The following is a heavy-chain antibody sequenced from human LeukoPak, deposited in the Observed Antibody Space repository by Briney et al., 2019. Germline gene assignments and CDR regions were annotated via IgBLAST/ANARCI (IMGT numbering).Heavy chain of an antibody. CDR3: AILGAFDY. CDR1: GFTFRNYW. Sequence: GGSLRLSCAASGFTFRNYWMGWVRQAPGKGLVWVSRINSDGSSTGYADSVKGRFTISRDNAKNTLYLQMNSLRAEDTAVYYCAILGAFDYWGQGTLVTVSS. J-gene: IGHJ4*02. CDR2: INSDGSST. V-gene: IGHV3-74*01. D-gene: IGHD3-16*01.